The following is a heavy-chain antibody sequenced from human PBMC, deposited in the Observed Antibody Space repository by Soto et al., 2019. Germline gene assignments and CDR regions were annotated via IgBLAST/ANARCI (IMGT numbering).Heavy chain of an antibody. D-gene: IGHD2-15*01. CDR1: GFTFSDYN. CDR3: ARDGVAEIDC. J-gene: IGHJ4*02. V-gene: IGHV3-48*02. Sequence: EVQLVESGGGLVQPGGSLRLSCAASGFTFSDYNMIWVRQAPGKGLEWVSYIDIFSATIYYADSVKGRFTISRDNAKNSLYMQMNRLRDEDTAVYYCARDGVAEIDCWGQGTLVTVSS. CDR2: IDIFSATI.